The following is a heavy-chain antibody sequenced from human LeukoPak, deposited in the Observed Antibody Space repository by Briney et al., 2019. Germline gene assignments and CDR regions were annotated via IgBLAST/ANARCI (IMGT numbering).Heavy chain of an antibody. Sequence: SVKVSCKASGGTFSSYAISWVRQAPGQGLEWMGGIIPIFGTANYAQKFQSRVTITADESTSTAYMELSSLRSEDTAVYYCARESGAAAGYFDYWGQGTLVTVSS. CDR3: ARESGAAAGYFDY. CDR2: IIPIFGTA. J-gene: IGHJ4*02. CDR1: GGTFSSYA. D-gene: IGHD6-13*01. V-gene: IGHV1-69*13.